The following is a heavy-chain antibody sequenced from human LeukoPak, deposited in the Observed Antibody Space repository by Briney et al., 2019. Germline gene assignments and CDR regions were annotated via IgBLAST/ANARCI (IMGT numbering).Heavy chain of an antibody. CDR2: IYTSGTT. J-gene: IGHJ4*02. V-gene: IGHV4-4*07. Sequence: SETLSLTCTVSGGSLSSYYRSWIREPAGKGLEWIGRIYTSGTTNYNTSLKSRVTMSGDTSKNQCSLKLSSVTAADTAVYYCARDPGEWGQGTLVTVSS. CDR3: ARDPGE. CDR1: GGSLSSYY. D-gene: IGHD7-27*01.